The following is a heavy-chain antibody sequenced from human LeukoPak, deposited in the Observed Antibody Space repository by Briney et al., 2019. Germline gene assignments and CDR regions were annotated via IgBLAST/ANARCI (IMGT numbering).Heavy chain of an antibody. CDR1: GFTFSSFG. Sequence: RGSLRLSCAASGFTFSSFGMHWVRQAPGKGPEWVAVVSYDGSKKFYGDSVKGRFTISRDNSKNTVYLQMNSLRAEDTALYYCAKERSTTTWYDHWGQGILVTVSS. CDR2: VSYDGSKK. D-gene: IGHD2-2*01. V-gene: IGHV3-30*18. J-gene: IGHJ4*02. CDR3: AKERSTTTWYDH.